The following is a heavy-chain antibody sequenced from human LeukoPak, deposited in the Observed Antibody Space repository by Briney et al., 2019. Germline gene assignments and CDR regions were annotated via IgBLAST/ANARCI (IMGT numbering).Heavy chain of an antibody. CDR1: GYTFTSYD. J-gene: IGHJ6*02. CDR3: ARGRYSSGWYDLYYYYGMDV. V-gene: IGHV1-8*01. Sequence: ASVKVSCKASGYTFTSYDINWVRQATGQGLEWMGWMNPNSGNTGYAQKFQGRVTMTRNTSISTAYMELSSLRSEDTAVYYCARGRYSSGWYDLYYYYGMDVWGQGATVTVSS. CDR2: MNPNSGNT. D-gene: IGHD6-19*01.